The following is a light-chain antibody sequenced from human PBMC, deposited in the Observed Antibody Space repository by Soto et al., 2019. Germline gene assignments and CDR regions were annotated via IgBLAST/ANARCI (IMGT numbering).Light chain of an antibody. CDR3: QDYSSAPFT. CDR2: AAS. Sequence: DIQMSQSPSSLSASVGDRVTITCRASQGISNYLVCYQQKPGKVPKLLLFAASTFQSVVPSLFSGSGSGTDFTITISSLQPEDVATYYCQDYSSAPFTFGPGTKVDIK. CDR1: QGISNY. V-gene: IGKV1-27*01. J-gene: IGKJ3*01.